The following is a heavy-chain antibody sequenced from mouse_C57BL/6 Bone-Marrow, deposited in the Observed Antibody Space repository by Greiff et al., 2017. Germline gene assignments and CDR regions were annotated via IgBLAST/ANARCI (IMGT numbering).Heavy chain of an antibody. CDR3: TTVDYDYFDY. CDR2: IDPENGDT. Sequence: EVQLQQSGAELVRPGASVKLSCTASGFNIKDDYMHWVKQRPEQGLEWIGWIDPENGDTEYASKFQGKATITADTSSNTAYLQLSNLTSEDTAVYYCTTVDYDYFDYWGQGTTLTVSS. D-gene: IGHD2-4*01. J-gene: IGHJ2*01. V-gene: IGHV14-4*01. CDR1: GFNIKDDY.